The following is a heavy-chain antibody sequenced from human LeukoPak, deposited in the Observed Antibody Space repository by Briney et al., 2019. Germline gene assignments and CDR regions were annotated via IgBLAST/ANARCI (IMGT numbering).Heavy chain of an antibody. CDR2: ISSTSSTK. Sequence: QPGGSQRLSCSASGFTLSSYSMNWVRQAPGEGLEWVSYISSTSSTKYYADSAKGRCTIYREKSKKVLSVQMNNLRPEDTALYYCARGDDFGGHGPFYDYHIDVWGGETRVTVSS. J-gene: IGHJ6*04. D-gene: IGHD4-17*01. CDR3: ARGDDFGGHGPFYDYHIDV. CDR1: GFTLSSYS. V-gene: IGHV3-48*01.